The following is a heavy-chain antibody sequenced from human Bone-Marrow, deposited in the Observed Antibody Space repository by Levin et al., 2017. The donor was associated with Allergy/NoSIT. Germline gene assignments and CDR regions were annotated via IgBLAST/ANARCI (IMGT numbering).Heavy chain of an antibody. CDR2: IYWDDDK. J-gene: IGHJ4*02. CDR3: VHSPKYNYGYGKFDS. Sequence: SGPTLVKPTQTLTLTCTFSGFSLTTSGVGVGWIRQPPGKALEWLALIYWDDDKRYSPSLKSRLIITKDTSKNQVVLTMTNLDPVDTATDFCVHSPKYNYGYGKFDSWGQGTLVTVSS. V-gene: IGHV2-5*02. CDR1: GFSLTTSGVG. D-gene: IGHD5-18*01.